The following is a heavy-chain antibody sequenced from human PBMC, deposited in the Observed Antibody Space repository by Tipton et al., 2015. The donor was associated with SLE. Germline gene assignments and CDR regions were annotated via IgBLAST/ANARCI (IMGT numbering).Heavy chain of an antibody. CDR3: ARYYDSSGYIPGYFDY. CDR2: IYYSGST. Sequence: LRLSCTVSGGSISSHYWSWIRQPPGKGLEWIGYIYYSGSTNYNPSLKSRVTISVDTSKNQFSLKLSSVTAADTAVYYCARYYDSSGYIPGYFDYWGQGTLVTVSS. J-gene: IGHJ4*02. CDR1: GGSISSHY. V-gene: IGHV4-59*11. D-gene: IGHD3-22*01.